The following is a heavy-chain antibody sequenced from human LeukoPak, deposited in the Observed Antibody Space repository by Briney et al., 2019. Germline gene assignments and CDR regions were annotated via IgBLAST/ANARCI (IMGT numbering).Heavy chain of an antibody. CDR3: ARVVGTMVRGSDY. D-gene: IGHD3-10*01. J-gene: IGHJ4*02. CDR1: GGSISSSSYY. Sequence: SETLSLTCTVSGGSISSSSYYWGWIRQPPGKGPEWIGSIYYSGSTYYNPSLKSRVTISVDTSKNQFSLKLSSVTAAGTAVYYCARVVGTMVRGSDYWGQGTLVTVSS. V-gene: IGHV4-39*07. CDR2: IYYSGST.